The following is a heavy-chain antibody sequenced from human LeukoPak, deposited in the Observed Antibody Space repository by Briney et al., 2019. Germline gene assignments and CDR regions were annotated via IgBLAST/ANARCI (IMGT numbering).Heavy chain of an antibody. J-gene: IGHJ4*02. D-gene: IGHD2/OR15-2a*01. CDR3: ARSPLILDY. CDR2: ISYDGSIK. V-gene: IGHV3-30-3*01. Sequence: GGSLRLSCAASGFTFSSYAMHWVRQAPGKGLEWVAFISYDGSIKYYADSVKGRFTISRDNAMKTLYLQMNSLRAEDTGVYYCARSPLILDYWGQGTLVTVSS. CDR1: GFTFSSYA.